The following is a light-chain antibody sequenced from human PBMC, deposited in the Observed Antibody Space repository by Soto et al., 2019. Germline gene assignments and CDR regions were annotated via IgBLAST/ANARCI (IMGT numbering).Light chain of an antibody. CDR3: QQYHTWPIT. J-gene: IGKJ4*01. CDR2: AAS. V-gene: IGKV3-15*01. CDR1: QGVSRK. Sequence: VMTQSPATLSVAPGERVTFSCRASQGVSRKLAWYQHKPGQAPRLLISAASTGATGIPARFSGSGSGTEFTLTISSLQSEDCAIYYCQQYHTWPITFGGGTKVDIK.